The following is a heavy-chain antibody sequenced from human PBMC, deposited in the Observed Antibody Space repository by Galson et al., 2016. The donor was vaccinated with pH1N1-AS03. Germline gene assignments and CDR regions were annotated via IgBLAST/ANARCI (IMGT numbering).Heavy chain of an antibody. D-gene: IGHD5-18*01. CDR1: GDSVSSSIDA. Sequence: CAISGDSVSSSIDAWNWIRHSPSRGLEWLGRTYWRSKWYIDYALSLKSRITINPDTSKNQFSLQLTSVLPDDTAVSYCARGRYYGFDIWGQGAKVTVSS. J-gene: IGHJ3*02. CDR2: TYWRSKWYI. V-gene: IGHV6-1*01. CDR3: ARGRYYGFDI.